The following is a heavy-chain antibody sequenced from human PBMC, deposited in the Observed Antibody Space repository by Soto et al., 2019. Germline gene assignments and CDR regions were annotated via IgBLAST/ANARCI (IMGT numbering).Heavy chain of an antibody. Sequence: DVLLLESAGGLVQPGGSPRLSCAASGFTFSTYAMSWVRQAPGEGLEWVATVSNSGDRTYYADSVKGRFTISRDNSKNTVYLQMSSLRPEDTAVYYCAKDRGSIHFEYWGQGTLVAVSS. V-gene: IGHV3-23*01. CDR2: VSNSGDRT. CDR3: AKDRGSIHFEY. D-gene: IGHD3-10*01. CDR1: GFTFSTYA. J-gene: IGHJ4*02.